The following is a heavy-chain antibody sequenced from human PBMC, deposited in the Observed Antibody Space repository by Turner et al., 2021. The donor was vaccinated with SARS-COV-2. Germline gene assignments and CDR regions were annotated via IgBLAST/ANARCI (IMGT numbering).Heavy chain of an antibody. D-gene: IGHD3-10*01. J-gene: IGHJ5*02. Sequence: QASGPGLVKPSETLSLTCNVSGASIRSNYWAWIRQPPGKRLEWIGYIYYRGSTNYNPPLKSRVTISVDTSKNQFSLKLTSVTAADTAVYFWARELTYNWFDPWGQGTLVTVSS. CDR1: GASIRSNY. CDR3: ARELTYNWFDP. V-gene: IGHV4-59*01. CDR2: IYYRGST.